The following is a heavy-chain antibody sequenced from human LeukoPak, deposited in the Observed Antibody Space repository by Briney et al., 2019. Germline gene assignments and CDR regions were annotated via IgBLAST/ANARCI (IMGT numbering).Heavy chain of an antibody. CDR3: AKDRTYSSGWYYFDY. D-gene: IGHD6-19*01. V-gene: IGHV3-23*01. CDR2: ISGSGGST. Sequence: GGSLRLSWAASGSTFSSYAMSWVRQAPGKGLEWVSAISGSGGSTYYADSVKGRFTISRDNSKNTLYLQMNSLRAEDTAVYYCAKDRTYSSGWYYFDYWGQGTLVTVSS. CDR1: GSTFSSYA. J-gene: IGHJ4*02.